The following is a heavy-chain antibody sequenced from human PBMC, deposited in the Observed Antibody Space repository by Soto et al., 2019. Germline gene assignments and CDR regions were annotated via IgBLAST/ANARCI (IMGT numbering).Heavy chain of an antibody. CDR3: VGTGTTDDY. J-gene: IGHJ4*02. V-gene: IGHV4-30-4*01. CDR2: IYNSGGS. CDR1: GASVRSGDYY. D-gene: IGHD4-17*01. Sequence: QVQLQESGPGLVKPSQTLSLTCSVSGASVRSGDYYWSCIRQAPGKVLEWIGYIYNSGGSYYNPSLKGRLTISIDTSKNQFSLKLNSVTAADTAIYYCVGTGTTDDYWGRGTLVTVSS.